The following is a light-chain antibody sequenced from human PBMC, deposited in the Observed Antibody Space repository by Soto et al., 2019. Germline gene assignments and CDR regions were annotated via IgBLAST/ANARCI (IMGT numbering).Light chain of an antibody. CDR2: DND. CDR1: TSNIGNTF. J-gene: IGLJ1*01. CDR3: GSWDNSLSTYV. V-gene: IGLV1-51*01. Sequence: QAVVTQPPSVSAAPGQKVTVSCSGSTSNIGNTFVSWYQQFPGTAPKLLISDNDKRASGIPDRFSGSKSGTSATLGITGLQPGDEADYYCGSWDNSLSTYVFGSGTKVTVL.